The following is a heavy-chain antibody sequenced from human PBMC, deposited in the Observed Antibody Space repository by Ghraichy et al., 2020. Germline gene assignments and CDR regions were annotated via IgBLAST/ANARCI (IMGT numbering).Heavy chain of an antibody. CDR1: GFTFSAYT. CDR3: ARGSRVVRFFYYDGMDV. D-gene: IGHD4-23*01. V-gene: IGHV3-48*02. CDR2: ITVSGSLK. J-gene: IGHJ6*02. Sequence: GGSLRLSCVGSGFTFSAYTMTWVRQSPGMGLEWLSYITVSGSLKSYAESVKGRFTISRDNAQNSLYLQINSLRDEDTAVYYCARGSRVVRFFYYDGMDVWGQGTTVTVSS.